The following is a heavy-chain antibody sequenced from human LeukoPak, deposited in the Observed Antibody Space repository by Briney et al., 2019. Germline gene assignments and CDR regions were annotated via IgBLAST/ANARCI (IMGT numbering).Heavy chain of an antibody. D-gene: IGHD1-26*01. J-gene: IGHJ4*02. V-gene: IGHV3-23*01. CDR2: ISGSGGTT. CDR3: AREVGDFDY. Sequence: GGSLRLSCAASGFTFANYAMTWVRQAPGKGLEWVSSISGSGGTTYYADSVKGRFTISKDNSRNTLYLQMSSLRAEDTAVYYCAREVGDFDYWGQGTLATVSS. CDR1: GFTFANYA.